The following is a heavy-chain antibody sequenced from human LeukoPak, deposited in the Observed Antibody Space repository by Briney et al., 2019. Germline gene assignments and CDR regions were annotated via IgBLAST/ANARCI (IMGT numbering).Heavy chain of an antibody. J-gene: IGHJ6*03. CDR1: GFTFSSYE. V-gene: IGHV3-48*03. CDR3: AREGYGSGRARQTPPAYYYYYYMDV. CDR2: ISSSGSTI. D-gene: IGHD3-10*01. Sequence: GGSLRLSCAASGFTFSSYEMKWVRQAPGKGLEWVSYISSSGSTIYYADSVKGRFTISRDNAKNSLYLQMNSLRAEDTAVYYCAREGYGSGRARQTPPAYYYYYYMDVWGKGTTVTVSS.